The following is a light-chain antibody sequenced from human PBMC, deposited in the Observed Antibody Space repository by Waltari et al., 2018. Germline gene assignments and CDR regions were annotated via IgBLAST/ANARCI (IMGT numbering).Light chain of an antibody. J-gene: IGLJ2*01. V-gene: IGLV2-14*03. CDR2: DVT. Sequence: QSALTQPASVSGSPGQSITISCTGTSRDVGGYNYVSWHQQHPGKAPTPMIYDVTKRPSGVSNRFSGSKSGNPASLTISGLQAEDEADYYCSSYSSSSTLLFGGGTKLTVL. CDR1: SRDVGGYNY. CDR3: SSYSSSSTLL.